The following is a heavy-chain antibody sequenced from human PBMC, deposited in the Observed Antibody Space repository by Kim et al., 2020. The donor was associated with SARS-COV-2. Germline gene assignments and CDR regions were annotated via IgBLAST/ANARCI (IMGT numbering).Heavy chain of an antibody. CDR1: GFTFSSYG. D-gene: IGHD5-18*01. Sequence: GGSLRLSCAASGFTFSSYGMHWVRQAPGKGLEWVAVISYDGSNKYYAYSVKGRFTISRDNSKNTLYLQMNSLRAEDTAVYYCAKEDTAMVWGPFDYWGQGTLVTVSS. J-gene: IGHJ4*02. CDR2: ISYDGSNK. CDR3: AKEDTAMVWGPFDY. V-gene: IGHV3-30*18.